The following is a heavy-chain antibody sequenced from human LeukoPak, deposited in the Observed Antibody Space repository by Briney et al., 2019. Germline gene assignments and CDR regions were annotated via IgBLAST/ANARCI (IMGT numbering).Heavy chain of an antibody. D-gene: IGHD3-22*01. CDR1: GFTFSTCG. Sequence: GGSLRLSCAASGFTFSTCGMHWVRQAPGKGLEWVAFIRYHGSDKYYAGSVKGRFTISRDNAKNSLYLQMNSLRAEDTALYYCAKGRHYYDSSGVSSEYFQHWGQGTLVTVSS. J-gene: IGHJ1*01. V-gene: IGHV3-30*02. CDR2: IRYHGSDK. CDR3: AKGRHYYDSSGVSSEYFQH.